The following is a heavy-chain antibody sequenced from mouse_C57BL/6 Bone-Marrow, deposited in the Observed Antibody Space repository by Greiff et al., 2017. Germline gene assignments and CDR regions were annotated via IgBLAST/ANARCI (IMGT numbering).Heavy chain of an antibody. J-gene: IGHJ2*01. V-gene: IGHV1-81*01. CDR3: ARRYYGSSYVNFDY. CDR2: IYPRSGNT. D-gene: IGHD1-1*01. Sequence: VQLQQSGAELARPGASVKLSCKASGYTFTSYGISWVKQRTGQGLEWIGEIYPRSGNTYYNEKFKGKATLTADKSSSTAYMELRSLTSEDSAVYFCARRYYGSSYVNFDYWGQGTTLTVSS. CDR1: GYTFTSYG.